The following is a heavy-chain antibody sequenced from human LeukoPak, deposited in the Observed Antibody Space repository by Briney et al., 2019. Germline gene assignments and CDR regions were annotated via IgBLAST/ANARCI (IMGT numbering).Heavy chain of an antibody. CDR3: AREIRRYNWFDP. Sequence: GGSLRLSCTASGVTFGYYAVSWVRQAPGKGLEWVGFIRSKAYGGTTEYAASVKGRFTISRDDSKTIAYLQMNSLKTEDTAVYYCAREIRRYNWFDPWGQGTLVTVSS. D-gene: IGHD3-16*01. V-gene: IGHV3-49*04. CDR2: IRSKAYGGTT. J-gene: IGHJ5*02. CDR1: GVTFGYYA.